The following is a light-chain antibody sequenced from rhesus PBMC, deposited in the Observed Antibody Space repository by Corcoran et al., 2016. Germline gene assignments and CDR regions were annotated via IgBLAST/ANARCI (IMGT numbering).Light chain of an antibody. CDR2: AAS. CDR1: QNIYST. Sequence: DIQMTQSPSALSASVGDRVSISCRASQNIYSTLAWYQQKPGKAPKLLIYAASSLHTGIPSRFSGSGAGADVTLTISSLQPEDSAVYYCQQYYENPPTFGGGTKVELK. V-gene: IGKV1S12*01. CDR3: QQYYENPPT. J-gene: IGKJ4*01.